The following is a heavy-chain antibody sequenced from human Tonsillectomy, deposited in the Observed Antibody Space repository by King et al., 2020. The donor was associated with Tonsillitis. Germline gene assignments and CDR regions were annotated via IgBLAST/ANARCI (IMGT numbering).Heavy chain of an antibody. Sequence: VQLVESGGGLIQPGGSLRLSCAASGFTVSSNYMSWVRQAPGKGLEWVSVIYSGGSTYYADSVKGRFTISRDNSKNTLYLQMNSLRAEDTAVYYCARDGVPHHGRHDYGDYYYYGMDVWGQGTTVTVSS. V-gene: IGHV3-53*01. D-gene: IGHD4-17*01. J-gene: IGHJ6*02. CDR1: GFTVSSNY. CDR2: IYSGGST. CDR3: ARDGVPHHGRHDYGDYYYYGMDV.